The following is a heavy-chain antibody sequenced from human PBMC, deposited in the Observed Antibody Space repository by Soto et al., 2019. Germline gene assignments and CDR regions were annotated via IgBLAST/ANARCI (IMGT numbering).Heavy chain of an antibody. J-gene: IGHJ4*02. CDR1: GFTVSNSY. D-gene: IGHD2-21*01. V-gene: IGHV3-53*01. CDR3: ARGFQSSFGY. CDR2: IYRSGST. Sequence: VQLVESGGGLIQPGGSLRLSCAAYGFTVSNSYMTWVRHAPGKGLEWVSSIYRSGSTSFADSVKGRFTISRDSSKTTLYLQMSSLRAEDTAVYYCARGFQSSFGYWGQGILVTVSS.